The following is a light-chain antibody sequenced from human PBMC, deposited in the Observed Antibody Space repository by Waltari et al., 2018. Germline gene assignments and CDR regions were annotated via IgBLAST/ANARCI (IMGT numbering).Light chain of an antibody. J-gene: IGKJ4*01. V-gene: IGKV1-5*01. CDR1: QSISAW. CDR2: DAS. CDR3: HQYTNFPLT. Sequence: DIQMTQSPSTLSASVGDRVTITCRASQSISAWLAWYQLRPGKAPKLLISDASILERGVTSRFSGSGSGTEFTLTINSLQPDDFATYYCHQYTNFPLTFGGGTTVEIK.